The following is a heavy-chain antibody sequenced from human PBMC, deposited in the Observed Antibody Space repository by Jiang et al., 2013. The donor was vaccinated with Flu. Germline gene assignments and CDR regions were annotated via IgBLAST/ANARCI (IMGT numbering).Heavy chain of an antibody. CDR3: ARDRLVVTAILYWYFDL. CDR1: GGTFSSYA. Sequence: GAEVKKPGSSVKVSCKASGGTFSSYAISWVRQAPGQGLEWMGRIIPILGIANYAQKFQGRVTITADKSTSTAYMELSSLRSEDTAVYYCARDRLVVTAILYWYFDLWGRGTLVTVSS. D-gene: IGHD2-21*02. V-gene: IGHV1-69*04. CDR2: IIPILGIA. J-gene: IGHJ2*01.